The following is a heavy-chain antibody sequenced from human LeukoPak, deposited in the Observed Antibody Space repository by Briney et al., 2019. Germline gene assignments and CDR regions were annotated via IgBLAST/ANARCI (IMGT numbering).Heavy chain of an antibody. CDR3: ARDEWEHNY. CDR1: GVSIGSQY. V-gene: IGHV4-59*11. CDR2: MLYKARS. J-gene: IGHJ4*02. Sequence: SETLSFNCSVSGVSIGSQYWIWLRQPPGKGLECIAYMLYKARSDYNPSLKGRATMSIDASKNQVSLRLSSVTAADTAVYYCARDEWEHNYWGQGILVTVSS. D-gene: IGHD1-26*01.